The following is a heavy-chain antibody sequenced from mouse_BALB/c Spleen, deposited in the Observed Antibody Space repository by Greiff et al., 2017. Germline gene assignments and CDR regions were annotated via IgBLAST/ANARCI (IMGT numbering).Heavy chain of an antibody. J-gene: IGHJ3*01. CDR1: GFNIKDTY. Sequence: EVQLQQSGAELVKPGASVKLSCTASGFNIKDTYMHWVKQRPEQGLEWIGRIDPANGNTKYDPKFQGKATITADTSSNTAYLQLSSLTSEDTAVYYCARERVIYYDYDGFAYWGQGTLVTVSA. D-gene: IGHD2-4*01. CDR3: ARERVIYYDYDGFAY. V-gene: IGHV14-3*02. CDR2: IDPANGNT.